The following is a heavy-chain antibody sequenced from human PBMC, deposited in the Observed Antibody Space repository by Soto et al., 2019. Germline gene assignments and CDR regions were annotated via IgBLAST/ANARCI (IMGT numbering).Heavy chain of an antibody. CDR2: ISGSGGST. V-gene: IGHV3-23*01. D-gene: IGHD3-3*01. Sequence: GGSLRLSCAASGFTFSSYAMSWVRQAPGKGLEWVSAISGSGGSTYYADSVKGRFTISRDNSKNTLYLQMNSLRAEDTAVYYCANDYDFWSGYQHGGGMDVWGQGTKVTVSS. CDR3: ANDYDFWSGYQHGGGMDV. J-gene: IGHJ6*02. CDR1: GFTFSSYA.